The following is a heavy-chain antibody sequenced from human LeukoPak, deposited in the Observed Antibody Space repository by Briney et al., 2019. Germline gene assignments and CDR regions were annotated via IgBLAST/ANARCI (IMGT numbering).Heavy chain of an antibody. D-gene: IGHD1-26*01. CDR2: XXYDGSNK. Sequence: GRSLRLSCXASGFTFXXXXXXXXXQXXGXXLXXXXXXXYDGSNKYYADSVKXRXTXXRDNSKNTLYLQMNSLRAEDTAVYYCARDHILYSGSFPLGYWGQGTLVTVSS. J-gene: IGHJ4*02. CDR1: GFTFXXXX. CDR3: ARDHILYSGSFPLGY. V-gene: IGHV3-33*01.